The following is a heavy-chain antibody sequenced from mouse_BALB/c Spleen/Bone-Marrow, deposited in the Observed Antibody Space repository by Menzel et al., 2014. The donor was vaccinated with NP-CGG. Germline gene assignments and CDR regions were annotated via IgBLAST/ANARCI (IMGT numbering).Heavy chain of an antibody. CDR3: GRFDGYPHWYFDV. J-gene: IGHJ1*01. CDR2: ISSGGSYS. D-gene: IGHD2-3*01. CDR1: GFAFSTYD. Sequence: EVMLVESGGGLVKPGGSLKLSCAASGFAFSTYDMSWVCQTPEKRLEWVATISSGGSYSYYPDSVKGRFTASRDNVRNTLYLQMSSLRSEDAALYYCGRFDGYPHWYFDVWGAGTTVTVSS. V-gene: IGHV5-9*02.